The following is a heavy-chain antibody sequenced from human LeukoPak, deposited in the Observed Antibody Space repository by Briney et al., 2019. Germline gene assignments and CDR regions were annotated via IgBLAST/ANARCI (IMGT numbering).Heavy chain of an antibody. CDR1: GFSFSSCA. CDR3: AKDRSKYSGSSLDI. Sequence: GGSLRLSCAASGFSFSSCAMHWVRQVPGKGLEWVAVIWYDGNNKYYVDSVKGRFTISRDNSKNTVFLHMNSLRADDTAVYYCAKDRSKYSGSSLDIWGQGTMVSVSS. V-gene: IGHV3-33*06. D-gene: IGHD1-26*01. CDR2: IWYDGNNK. J-gene: IGHJ3*02.